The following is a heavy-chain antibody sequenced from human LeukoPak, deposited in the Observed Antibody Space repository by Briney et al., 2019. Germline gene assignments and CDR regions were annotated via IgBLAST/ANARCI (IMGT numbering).Heavy chain of an antibody. J-gene: IGHJ4*02. CDR3: ATARYGDQTIFDY. V-gene: IGHV1-24*01. Sequence: ASVKVSCKVSGYTLTELSMHWVRQAPGKGLEWMGGFDPEDGETIYAQKFQGRVTMTEDTSTDTAYMELSSLRSDETAVYHCATARYGDQTIFDYWGQGTLVTVSS. CDR2: FDPEDGET. CDR1: GYTLTELS. D-gene: IGHD4-17*01.